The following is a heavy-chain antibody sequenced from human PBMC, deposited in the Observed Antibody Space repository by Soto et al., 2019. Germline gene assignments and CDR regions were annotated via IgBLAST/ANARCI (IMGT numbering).Heavy chain of an antibody. CDR1: GGSISGYY. V-gene: IGHV4-4*08. J-gene: IGHJ4*02. CDR3: ARSQSYCDSGY. CDR2: IHSSGST. D-gene: IGHD2-15*01. Sequence: QVQLQESGPGLVKPSEALSLTCTVSGGSISGYYWSWIRQPPGKGLEWIGYIHSSGSTNYNPSLESRVTISVDTSDNQFSLKLGSVTAADMAVYYCARSQSYCDSGYWGRGTLVTVSS.